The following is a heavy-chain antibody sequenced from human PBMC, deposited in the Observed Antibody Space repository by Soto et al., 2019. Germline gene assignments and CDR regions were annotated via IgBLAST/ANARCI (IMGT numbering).Heavy chain of an antibody. V-gene: IGHV3-30*18. CDR3: AKEENYYDTTPWGIDY. D-gene: IGHD3-22*01. CDR1: GFTFSSYG. J-gene: IGHJ4*02. CDR2: ISYDGSNK. Sequence: QVQLVESGGGVVQPGRSLRLSCAASGFTFSSYGMYWVRQAPGKGLEWVAVISYDGSNKYYADSVKGRFTISRDISKKTLYLQMNSLRVEDTAVYYYAKEENYYDTTPWGIDYWGQGTLVSVSS.